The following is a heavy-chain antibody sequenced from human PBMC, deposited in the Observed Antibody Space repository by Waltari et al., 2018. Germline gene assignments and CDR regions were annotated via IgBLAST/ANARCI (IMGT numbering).Heavy chain of an antibody. CDR1: GYSISSGYY. V-gene: IGHV4-38-2*01. J-gene: IGHJ4*02. CDR3: TRSGHCSGGACSWVY. D-gene: IGHD2-15*01. Sequence: QVQLQESGPGLVKPSETLSLTCAVSGYSISSGYYWGWIRQPPGKGLDWIGNIYHSGSTYSNPSLKRRVTISVDTSKNQFSLKLTSVTAADTAMYYCTRSGHCSGGACSWVYWGQGTLVTVSS. CDR2: IYHSGST.